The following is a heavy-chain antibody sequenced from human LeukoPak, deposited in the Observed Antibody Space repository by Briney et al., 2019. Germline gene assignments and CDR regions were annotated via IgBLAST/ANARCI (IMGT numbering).Heavy chain of an antibody. J-gene: IGHJ4*02. Sequence: PSETLSLTCAVYGGSFSGYYWSWIRQPPGKGLEWIGEINHSGSTNYNPSLKSRVTISVDKSKNQFSLKLSSVTAADTAVYYCARVRYPYGIDYWGQGTLVTVSS. D-gene: IGHD4-17*01. V-gene: IGHV4-34*01. CDR2: INHSGST. CDR3: ARVRYPYGIDY. CDR1: GGSFSGYY.